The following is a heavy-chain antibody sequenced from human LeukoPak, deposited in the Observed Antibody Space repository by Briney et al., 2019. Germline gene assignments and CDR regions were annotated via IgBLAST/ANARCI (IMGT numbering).Heavy chain of an antibody. V-gene: IGHV4-31*03. D-gene: IGHD3-22*01. CDR1: GGSISSGGYY. J-gene: IGHJ4*02. CDR3: ARADTMILFDY. CDR2: IYYSGST. Sequence: SETLSLTCTVSGGSISSGGYYWSWIRQHPGKGLEWIGYIYYSGSTYYNPSLKSRVTISVDMSKNQFSLKLSSVTAADTAVYYCARADTMILFDYWGQGTLVTVSS.